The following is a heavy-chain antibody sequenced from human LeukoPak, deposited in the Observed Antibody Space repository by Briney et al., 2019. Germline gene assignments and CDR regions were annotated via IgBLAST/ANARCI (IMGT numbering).Heavy chain of an antibody. CDR3: ARVGSIAAAGTPDY. Sequence: GGSLRLSCTASGLNFSKYAMSWVRQAPGKGLKWVLGISRSGDTYYADSVKGRFTISRDNSKNTLYLQMNSLRAEDTAVYYCARVGSIAAAGTPDYWGQGTLVTVSS. V-gene: IGHV3-23*01. CDR2: ISRSGDT. CDR1: GLNFSKYA. J-gene: IGHJ4*02. D-gene: IGHD6-13*01.